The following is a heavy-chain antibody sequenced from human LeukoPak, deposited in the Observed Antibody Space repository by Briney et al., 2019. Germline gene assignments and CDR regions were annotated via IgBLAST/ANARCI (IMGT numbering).Heavy chain of an antibody. CDR1: GGSFSGYY. J-gene: IGHJ5*02. Sequence: SETLSLTCAVYGGSFSGYYWSWIRQPPGKGLEWIGEINHSGSTNYNPSLKSRVTISVDTSKNQFSLKLSSVTAADTAVYYCASEGTTMVRGVTVNWFDPWGQGTLVTVSS. V-gene: IGHV4-34*01. D-gene: IGHD3-10*01. CDR2: INHSGST. CDR3: ASEGTTMVRGVTVNWFDP.